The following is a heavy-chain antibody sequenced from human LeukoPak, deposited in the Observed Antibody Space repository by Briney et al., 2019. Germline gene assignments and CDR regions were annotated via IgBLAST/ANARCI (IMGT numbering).Heavy chain of an antibody. D-gene: IGHD6-13*01. V-gene: IGHV4-59*11. CDR3: ARASYSSSCDY. CDR2: IDHTGST. J-gene: IGHJ4*02. Sequence: SETLSLTCSVSGDSISMHYWSWIRQPPGKGLEWIGYIDHTGSTNYNPSLNSRVTISRDTSKNHFSLELSSVTAADTAVYFCARASYSSSCDYWGQGTLVTVSS. CDR1: GDSISMHY.